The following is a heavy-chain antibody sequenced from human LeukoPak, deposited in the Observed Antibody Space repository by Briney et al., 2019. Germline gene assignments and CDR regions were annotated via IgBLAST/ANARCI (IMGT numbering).Heavy chain of an antibody. CDR2: IYYSGST. CDR3: ARFFRSFSTVTVPDY. D-gene: IGHD4-17*01. Sequence: SETLSLTCTVSGGSVSSSSHYWGWIRQPPGKGLEWIGSIYYSGSTYYNPSLKSRVTLSVDTSKNQLSLKVSSVTVPDTAVYFCARFFRSFSTVTVPDYWGQGTLVTVSS. CDR1: GGSVSSSSHY. J-gene: IGHJ4*02. V-gene: IGHV4-39*01.